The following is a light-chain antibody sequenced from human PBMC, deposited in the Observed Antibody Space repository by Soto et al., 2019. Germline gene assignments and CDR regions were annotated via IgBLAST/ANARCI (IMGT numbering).Light chain of an antibody. CDR3: YSYTSSSTYV. Sequence: CVLTQPASGYGFPGQSITISYTGTGSDVGAYNYVSWYQQHPAKAPKLMIYDVSNRPSGVSNRFSGSKSGNTASLTISGLQAEDEADYYCYSYTSSSTYVFGSGTKVTVL. CDR2: DVS. V-gene: IGLV2-14*01. J-gene: IGLJ1*01. CDR1: GSDVGAYNY.